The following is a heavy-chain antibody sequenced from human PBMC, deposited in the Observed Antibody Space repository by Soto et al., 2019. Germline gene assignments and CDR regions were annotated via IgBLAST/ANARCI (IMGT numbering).Heavy chain of an antibody. D-gene: IGHD3-3*01. J-gene: IGHJ4*02. Sequence: SETLSLTCTVSGGFISSSSYYWGWIRQPPGKGLEWIGSIYYSGSTSYSPSLKSRVTISVDTSKNQFSLKLSSVTAADAAVYYCARHQGLPNYDFWSGPSLVGGFDYWGQGTLVTVSS. V-gene: IGHV4-39*01. CDR3: ARHQGLPNYDFWSGPSLVGGFDY. CDR2: IYYSGST. CDR1: GGFISSSSYY.